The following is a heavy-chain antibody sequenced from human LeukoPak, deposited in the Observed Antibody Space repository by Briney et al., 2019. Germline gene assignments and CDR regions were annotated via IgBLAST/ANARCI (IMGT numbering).Heavy chain of an antibody. CDR1: GFTFSGHW. V-gene: IGHV3-7*01. J-gene: IGHJ5*02. D-gene: IGHD3-22*01. CDR2: IRQDGSVK. CDR3: ARWSHDSFGYYWISS. Sequence: GGSLRLSCAASGFTFSGHWMTWVRQAPGKGLQWVASIRQDGSVKYYVDSVQGRFIISRENAMNSLYLQMNSLRAEDTAVYYCARWSHDSFGYYWISSWGQGTLVTVSS.